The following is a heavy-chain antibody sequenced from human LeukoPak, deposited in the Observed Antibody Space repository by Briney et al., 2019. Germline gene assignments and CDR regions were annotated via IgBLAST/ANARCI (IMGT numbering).Heavy chain of an antibody. CDR1: GGSFSGYY. J-gene: IGHJ6*03. V-gene: IGHV4-34*01. D-gene: IGHD3-10*01. Sequence: SETLSLTCAVYGGSFSGYYWSWIRQPPGKGLEWIGETNHSGSTNYNPSLKSRVTISVDTSKNQFSLKLSSVTAADTAVYYCARAIYYYGSGSYYKALTYYYYMDVWGKGTTVTISS. CDR3: ARAIYYYGSGSYYKALTYYYYMDV. CDR2: TNHSGST.